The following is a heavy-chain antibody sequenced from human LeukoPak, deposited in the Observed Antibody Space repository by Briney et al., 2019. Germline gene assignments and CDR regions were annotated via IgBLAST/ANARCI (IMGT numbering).Heavy chain of an antibody. Sequence: ASVKVSCKPSGYTFTGYYMHWVRQAPGQGLEWMGWINPNSGGTNYAQKFQGRVTMTRDTSISTAYMELSRLRSDDTAVYYCARTHCSSTSCYPYFDYWGQGTLVTVSS. J-gene: IGHJ4*02. CDR3: ARTHCSSTSCYPYFDY. CDR2: INPNSGGT. CDR1: GYTFTGYY. D-gene: IGHD2-2*01. V-gene: IGHV1-2*02.